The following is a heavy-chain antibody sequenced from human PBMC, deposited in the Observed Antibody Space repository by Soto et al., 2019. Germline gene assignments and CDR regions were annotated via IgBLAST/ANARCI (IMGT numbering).Heavy chain of an antibody. CDR1: GFTFSSYP. CDR3: AKNSGATIRVGYDY. V-gene: IGHV3-23*01. CDR2: IVASGGIT. Sequence: EVQLLESGGGLAQPGGSLRLSCAASGFTFSSYPMSWVRQAPGQGLEWVSGIVASGGITYYADSVKGRFTISRDNSKNTLYLQMNSLRAEDTAVDYCAKNSGATIRVGYDYWGQGTLVTVSS. J-gene: IGHJ4*02. D-gene: IGHD5-12*01.